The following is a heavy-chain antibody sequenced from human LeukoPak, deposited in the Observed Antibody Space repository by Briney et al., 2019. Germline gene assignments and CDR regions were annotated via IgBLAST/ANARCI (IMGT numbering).Heavy chain of an antibody. J-gene: IGHJ5*02. CDR1: GFTFDDYG. CDR3: AREVNYDFWSGYSTNWFDP. Sequence: GGSLRLSCAASGFTFDDYGMSWVRQAPGKGLEWVSGINWNGGSTGYADSVKGRFTISRDNAKNSLYLQMNSLRAEDTALYYCAREVNYDFWSGYSTNWFDPWGQGTLVTVSS. V-gene: IGHV3-20*04. D-gene: IGHD3-3*01. CDR2: INWNGGST.